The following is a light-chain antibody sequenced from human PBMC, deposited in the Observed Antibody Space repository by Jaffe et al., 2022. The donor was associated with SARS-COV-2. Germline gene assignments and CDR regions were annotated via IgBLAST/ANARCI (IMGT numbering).Light chain of an antibody. CDR2: EVS. CDR3: NSYATKIVL. J-gene: IGLJ3*02. CDR1: NSDIGAYNS. V-gene: IGLV2-14*01. Sequence: QSALTQPASVSGSPGQSITISCTGTNSDIGAYNSVSWYQQHPGKAPKLIIFEVSNRPAGVSGRFSGSRSGNTASLTISGLQPEDEADYYCNSYATKIVLFGGGTRLTVL.